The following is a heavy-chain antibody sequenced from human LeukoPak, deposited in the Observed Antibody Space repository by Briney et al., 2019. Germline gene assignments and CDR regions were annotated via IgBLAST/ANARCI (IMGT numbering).Heavy chain of an antibody. Sequence: SVKVSCKASGGTFSSYAISWVRQAAGQGLEWMGRIIPIFGTANYAQKFRGRVTITTDESTSTAYMELSSLRSEDTAVYYCAREVGSGWYYFDYWGQGTLVTVSS. CDR2: IIPIFGTA. D-gene: IGHD6-19*01. CDR1: GGTFSSYA. J-gene: IGHJ4*02. CDR3: AREVGSGWYYFDY. V-gene: IGHV1-69*05.